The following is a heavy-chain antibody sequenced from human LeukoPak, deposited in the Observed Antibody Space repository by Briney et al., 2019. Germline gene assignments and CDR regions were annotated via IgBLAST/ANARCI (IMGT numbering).Heavy chain of an antibody. D-gene: IGHD1-26*01. Sequence: GGSLRLSCAASGFTFNRYNMNWVRRAPGKGLEWVSSISTSSSYIYYADSVKGRFTISRDNAKNSLFLQMNSLRAEDTAVYYCARDSGSTRWHAFDIWGQGTMVTVSS. CDR3: ARDSGSTRWHAFDI. CDR1: GFTFNRYN. V-gene: IGHV3-21*01. J-gene: IGHJ3*02. CDR2: ISTSSSYI.